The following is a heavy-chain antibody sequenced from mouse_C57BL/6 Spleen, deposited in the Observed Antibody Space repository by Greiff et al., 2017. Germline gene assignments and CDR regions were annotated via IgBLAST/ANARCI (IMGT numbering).Heavy chain of an antibody. Sequence: VQLQQSGAELVMPGASVKLSCKASGYTFTSYWMHWVKQRPGQGLEWIGEIDPSDSYTNYNQKFKGKSTLTVDKSSSTAYMQLSSLTSEASAVYYCARCGDYGSSYGYWGQGTTLTVSS. J-gene: IGHJ2*01. V-gene: IGHV1-69*01. CDR1: GYTFTSYW. D-gene: IGHD1-1*01. CDR3: ARCGDYGSSYGY. CDR2: IDPSDSYT.